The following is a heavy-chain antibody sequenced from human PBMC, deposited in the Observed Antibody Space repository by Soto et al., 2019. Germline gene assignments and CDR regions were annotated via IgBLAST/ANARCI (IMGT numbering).Heavy chain of an antibody. Sequence: ASVKVSCKASGYTFTSYAMNWVRQAPGQRLEWMGWINAGNGNTKYSQKFQGRVTITRDTSASTAYMELSSLRSEDTAVYYCARSPTYYYDSSGYSPYYYYGMDVWGQGTTVTVSS. V-gene: IGHV1-3*01. D-gene: IGHD3-22*01. CDR2: INAGNGNT. CDR3: ARSPTYYYDSSGYSPYYYYGMDV. J-gene: IGHJ6*02. CDR1: GYTFTSYA.